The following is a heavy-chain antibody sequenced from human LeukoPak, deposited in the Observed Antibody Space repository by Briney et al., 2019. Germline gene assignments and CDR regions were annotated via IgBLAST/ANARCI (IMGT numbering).Heavy chain of an antibody. Sequence: GASLRLSCEASGFAFSAYAMSWVRQAPGKGLEWVSAISGSISGSGGSTYYADSVKGRFTISRDNSKNTLFLQLNSLRAEDTAVYYCAKEGIAVASFDYWGQGTLVTVSS. CDR1: GFAFSAYA. D-gene: IGHD6-19*01. J-gene: IGHJ4*02. CDR2: ISGSISGSGGST. CDR3: AKEGIAVASFDY. V-gene: IGHV3-23*01.